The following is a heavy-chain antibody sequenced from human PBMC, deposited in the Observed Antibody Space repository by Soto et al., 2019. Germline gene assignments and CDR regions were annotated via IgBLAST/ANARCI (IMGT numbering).Heavy chain of an antibody. Sequence: GGSLRLSCAASGFTFSSYAMSWVRQAPGKGPEWVSAISGSGGSTYYADSVKGRFTISRDNSKNTLYLQMNSLRAEDTAVYYCAKGGTYSSSWYAFDIWGQGTMVTVSS. V-gene: IGHV3-23*01. CDR1: GFTFSSYA. D-gene: IGHD6-13*01. CDR3: AKGGTYSSSWYAFDI. J-gene: IGHJ3*02. CDR2: ISGSGGST.